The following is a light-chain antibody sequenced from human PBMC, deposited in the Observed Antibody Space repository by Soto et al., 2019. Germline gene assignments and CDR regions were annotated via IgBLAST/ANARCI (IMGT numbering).Light chain of an antibody. CDR1: QSISSW. J-gene: IGKJ1*01. Sequence: IQMTQSPSTLSASVGDRVTITCRASQSISSWLAWYQQKPGKAPKLLIYDASSLESGVPSRFSGSGSGTEFTLTISSLQPDDFATYCCQQYNSYSPTFGQGTKVDI. CDR3: QQYNSYSPT. CDR2: DAS. V-gene: IGKV1-5*01.